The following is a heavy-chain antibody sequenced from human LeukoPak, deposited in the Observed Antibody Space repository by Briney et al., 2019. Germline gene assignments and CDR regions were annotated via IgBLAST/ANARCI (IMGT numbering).Heavy chain of an antibody. V-gene: IGHV1-18*01. CDR3: VRDVFPAYYYDSSGYYHFDY. D-gene: IGHD3-22*01. CDR2: ISAYNGNT. CDR1: GYTFTSYG. J-gene: IGHJ4*02. Sequence: WASVKVSCKASGYTFTSYGISWVRQAPGQGLEWMGWISAYNGNTNYAQKLQGRVTMTTDTSTSTAYMELRSLRSDDTAVYYCVRDVFPAYYYDSSGYYHFDYWGQGTLVTVSS.